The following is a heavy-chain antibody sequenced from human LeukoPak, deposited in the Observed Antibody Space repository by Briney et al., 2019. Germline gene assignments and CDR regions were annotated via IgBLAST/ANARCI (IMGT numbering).Heavy chain of an antibody. Sequence: ASVKVSCKASGYTFTSYGISWVRQAPGQGLEWMGWISAYNGNTKSAQKFQGRVTMTTDTSTNTAYMELRSLRSDDTAVYYCARDLSLIAAAGGYWGQGTLVTVSS. J-gene: IGHJ4*02. V-gene: IGHV1-18*01. D-gene: IGHD6-13*01. CDR3: ARDLSLIAAAGGY. CDR2: ISAYNGNT. CDR1: GYTFTSYG.